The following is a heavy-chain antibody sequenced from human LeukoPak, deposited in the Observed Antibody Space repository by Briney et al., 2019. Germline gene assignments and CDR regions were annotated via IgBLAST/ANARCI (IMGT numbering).Heavy chain of an antibody. J-gene: IGHJ4*02. Sequence: GESLKISCKGSGYSFISYWIGWVRQMPGKGLEWMGIIYPADSDTRYSPSFQGQVTISADKSISTAYLQWSSLKASDTAMYYCARLPNQDIVVVPAAMYFDCWGQGTLVTVSS. V-gene: IGHV5-51*01. CDR3: ARLPNQDIVVVPAAMYFDC. CDR1: GYSFISYW. D-gene: IGHD2-2*01. CDR2: IYPADSDT.